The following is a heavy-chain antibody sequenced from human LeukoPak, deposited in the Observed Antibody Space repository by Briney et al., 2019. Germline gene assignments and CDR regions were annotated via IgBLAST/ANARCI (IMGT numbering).Heavy chain of an antibody. CDR1: GYSFTNYW. CDR3: ARRDSSWGGAFDI. Sequence: KYGESLKISCKGSGYSFTNYWIGWVRQMPGKGLEWMGIIYPGDSDTRYSPSFQGQVTISADKSISTAYLQWSSLKASDTAMYYCARRDSSWGGAFDIWGQGTMVTVSS. D-gene: IGHD3-22*01. J-gene: IGHJ3*02. CDR2: IYPGDSDT. V-gene: IGHV5-51*01.